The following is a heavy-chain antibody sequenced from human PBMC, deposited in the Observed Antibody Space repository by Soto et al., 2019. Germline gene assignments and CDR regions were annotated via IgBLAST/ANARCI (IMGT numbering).Heavy chain of an antibody. D-gene: IGHD2-2*01. J-gene: IGHJ6*02. Sequence: VASVKVSCKASGYTFTSYGISWVRQAPGQGLEWMGWISAYNGNTNYAQKLQGRVTMTTDTSTSTAYMELRSLRSDDTAVYYCARDRVVVVPAAYYYYYGMDVWGQGTTVTVSS. CDR2: ISAYNGNT. CDR3: ARDRVVVVPAAYYYYYGMDV. CDR1: GYTFTSYG. V-gene: IGHV1-18*04.